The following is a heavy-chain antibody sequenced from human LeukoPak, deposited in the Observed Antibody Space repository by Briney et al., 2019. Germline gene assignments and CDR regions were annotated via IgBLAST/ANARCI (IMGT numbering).Heavy chain of an antibody. D-gene: IGHD2-15*01. CDR2: IYYSGST. Sequence: SETLSLTCTVSGGSISSYYWSGIRQPPGKGLEWIGYIYYSGSTNYNPSLKSRVTISVDTSKNQFSLKLSSVTAADTAVYYCARDLGYCSGGSCNWFDPWGQGTLVTVSS. J-gene: IGHJ5*02. V-gene: IGHV4-59*01. CDR1: GGSISSYY. CDR3: ARDLGYCSGGSCNWFDP.